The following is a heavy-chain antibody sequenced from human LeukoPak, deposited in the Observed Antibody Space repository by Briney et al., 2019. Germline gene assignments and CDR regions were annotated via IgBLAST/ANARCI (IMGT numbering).Heavy chain of an antibody. CDR2: ISSSSSYI. CDR1: GFTFSSYS. V-gene: IGHV3-21*01. CDR3: ASEGYSSGWYFNY. Sequence: GGSLRLSCAASGFTFSSYSTNWVRQAPGKGLEWVSSISSSSSYIYYADSVKGRFTISRDNAKNSLYLQMNSLRAEDTAVYYCASEGYSSGWYFNYWGQGTLVTVSS. J-gene: IGHJ4*02. D-gene: IGHD6-19*01.